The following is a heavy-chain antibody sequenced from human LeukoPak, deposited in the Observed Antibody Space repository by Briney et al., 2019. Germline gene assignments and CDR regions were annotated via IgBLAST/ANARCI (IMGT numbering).Heavy chain of an antibody. CDR3: AGDVGVVVVVAATAPDY. D-gene: IGHD2-15*01. CDR2: ISYDGSNK. Sequence: GGSLRLSCAASGFTFSSYAMHWVRQAPGKGLEWVAVISYDGSNKSYADSVKGRFTISRDNAKNTLYLQMNSLRAEDTAVYYCAGDVGVVVVVAATAPDYWGQGTLVTVSS. CDR1: GFTFSSYA. V-gene: IGHV3-30-3*01. J-gene: IGHJ4*02.